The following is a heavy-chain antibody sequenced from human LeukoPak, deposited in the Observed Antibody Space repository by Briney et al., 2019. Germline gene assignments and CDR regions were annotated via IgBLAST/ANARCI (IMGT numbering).Heavy chain of an antibody. J-gene: IGHJ3*02. CDR1: GFTFSSYA. D-gene: IGHD1-7*01. Sequence: PGGSLRLSCAASGFTFSSYAMSCVRQAPGKGLEWVSAISGSGGSTYYADSVKGRFTISRDNSKNTLYLQMNSLRAEDTAVHYGARETFGTGTTSSAFDIWGQGTMVTVSS. CDR2: ISGSGGST. CDR3: ARETFGTGTTSSAFDI. V-gene: IGHV3-23*01.